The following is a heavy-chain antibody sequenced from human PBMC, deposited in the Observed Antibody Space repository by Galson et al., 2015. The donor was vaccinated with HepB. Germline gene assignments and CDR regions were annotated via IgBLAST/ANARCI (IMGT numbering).Heavy chain of an antibody. D-gene: IGHD3-22*01. Sequence: SVKVSCKASGYTFTNYYIHWVRQAPGQGLEWMGIINPSGITTSYAQKFRGRVTMTRDTSTSTVYMELSSLRSEDTAVYYCARDQRHYYDSSGHAYWGQGTLVTVSS. J-gene: IGHJ4*02. V-gene: IGHV1-46*01. CDR1: GYTFTNYY. CDR2: INPSGITT. CDR3: ARDQRHYYDSSGHAY.